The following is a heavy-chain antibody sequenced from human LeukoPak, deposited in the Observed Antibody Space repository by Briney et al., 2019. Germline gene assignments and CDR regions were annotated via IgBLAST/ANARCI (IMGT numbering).Heavy chain of an antibody. CDR1: GFTFNSYA. CDR3: ARVLGVPTVWDF. V-gene: IGHV3-23*01. J-gene: IGHJ4*02. CDR2: ISGGGGST. D-gene: IGHD4-11*01. Sequence: GGSLRLSCAASGFTFNSYAMSWVRQAPGKGLEWVSIISGGGGSTSYADSVKGRFTISRDNSKNTLYLQMNSLRAEDTAVYYCARVLGVPTVWDFWGQGALVTVSS.